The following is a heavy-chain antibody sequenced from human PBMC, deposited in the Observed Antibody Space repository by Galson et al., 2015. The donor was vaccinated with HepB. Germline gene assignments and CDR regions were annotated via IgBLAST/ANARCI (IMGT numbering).Heavy chain of an antibody. CDR3: ARLWFRQGRRAFYYYYMDV. Sequence: SVKVSCKASGYPFMSYDFSWVRQAPGQGLEWMGWISVYSGNTNHAQKFQGRVTMTTDTSTTTAYMELRSLRSDDTAVYYCARLWFRQGRRAFYYYYMDVWGKGTTVTVSS. CDR2: ISVYSGNT. D-gene: IGHD2-21*01. CDR1: GYPFMSYD. V-gene: IGHV1-18*01. J-gene: IGHJ6*03.